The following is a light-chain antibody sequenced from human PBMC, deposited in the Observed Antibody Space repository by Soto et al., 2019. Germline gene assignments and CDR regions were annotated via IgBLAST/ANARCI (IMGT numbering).Light chain of an antibody. V-gene: IGKV1-33*01. CDR1: QGINKY. CDR2: DAS. J-gene: IGKJ4*01. Sequence: DIQMTQSPSSLSASVGDRVTITCQASQGINKYLNWFQQKPGKAPKLLIYDASNLQIGVPSRFSGSGSGTDFTFTISSLQPEDIATYFRQQYENLPLTCGGGTKVDIK. CDR3: QQYENLPLT.